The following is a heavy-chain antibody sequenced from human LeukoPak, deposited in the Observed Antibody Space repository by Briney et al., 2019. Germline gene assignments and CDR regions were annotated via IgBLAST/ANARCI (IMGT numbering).Heavy chain of an antibody. V-gene: IGHV7-4-1*02. D-gene: IGHD6-13*01. CDR3: ARGFAAAGTDYYGMDV. J-gene: IGHJ6*02. CDR1: GYIFTSHY. Sequence: ASVKVSCKASGYIFTSHYMHWVRQAPGQGLEWMGWINTNTGNPTYAQGFTGRFVFSLDTSVSTAYLQISSLKAEDTAVYYCARGFAAAGTDYYGMDVWGQGTTVTVSS. CDR2: INTNTGNP.